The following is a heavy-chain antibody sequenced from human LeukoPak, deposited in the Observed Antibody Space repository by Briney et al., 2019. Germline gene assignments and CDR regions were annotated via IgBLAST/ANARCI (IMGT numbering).Heavy chain of an antibody. CDR3: ASPRVEGFGTPQGGYYFDY. D-gene: IGHD3-16*01. V-gene: IGHV3-21*01. CDR1: GFTFSSYS. Sequence: SGGSLRLSCAASGFTFSSYSMNWVRQAPGKGLEWVSSISSSSSYIYYADSVKGRFTISRDNSKNTLYLQMNSLRAEDTAVYYCASPRVEGFGTPQGGYYFDYWGQGTLVTVSS. J-gene: IGHJ4*02. CDR2: ISSSSSYI.